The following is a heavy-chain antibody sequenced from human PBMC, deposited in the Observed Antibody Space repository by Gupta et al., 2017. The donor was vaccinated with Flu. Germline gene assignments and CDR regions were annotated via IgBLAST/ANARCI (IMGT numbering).Heavy chain of an antibody. V-gene: IGHV3-11*01. CDR3: ANMSDFWSGQNLYGMDV. D-gene: IGHD3-3*01. J-gene: IGHJ6*02. Sequence: ISTSGSPIFYADSVKGRFTLSRANAKNSLFLHMHSLRAEDTAVYFCANMSDFWSGQNLYGMDVWGQGTTVTVSS. CDR2: ISTSGSPI.